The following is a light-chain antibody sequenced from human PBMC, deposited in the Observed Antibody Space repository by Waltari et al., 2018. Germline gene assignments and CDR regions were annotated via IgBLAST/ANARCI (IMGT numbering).Light chain of an antibody. J-gene: IGKJ3*01. V-gene: IGKV1-27*01. CDR1: QGISNY. CDR2: AAS. Sequence: DVQMTQSPSSLSASVGDRVTVTCRASQGISNYLAWYQQIPGKVPNLLIYAASTLQSGVPSRFSGSGSGTDFTLTISSLQPEDVATYYCQKYSSAPFTFGPGTKVDIK. CDR3: QKYSSAPFT.